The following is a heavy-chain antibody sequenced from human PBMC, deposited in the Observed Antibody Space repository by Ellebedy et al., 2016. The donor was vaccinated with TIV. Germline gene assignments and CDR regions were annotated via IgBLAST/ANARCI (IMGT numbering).Heavy chain of an antibody. D-gene: IGHD1-26*01. CDR1: GFSSGPYW. V-gene: IGHV3-7*01. CDR3: ASGVGRTWFNP. CDR2: IKQDESEI. Sequence: GESLKISXAASGFSSGPYWMSWVRQAPGKGLEWVATIKQDESEIYYVDSVKGRFTISRDNAKTSLYLQMNSLGVEDTAVYYCASGVGRTWFNPWGQGTLVTVSS. J-gene: IGHJ5*02.